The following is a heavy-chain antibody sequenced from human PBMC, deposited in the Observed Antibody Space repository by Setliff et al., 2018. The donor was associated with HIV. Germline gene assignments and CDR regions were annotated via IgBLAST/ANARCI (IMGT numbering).Heavy chain of an antibody. CDR1: GGSISSGSYY. D-gene: IGHD7-27*01. CDR2: IYTSGST. J-gene: IGHJ4*02. V-gene: IGHV4-61*09. Sequence: SETLSLTCTVSGGSISSGSYYWSWIRQPAGKGLEWIGHIYTSGSTNYNPSLKSRVTISVDTSKNQFSLKLSSVTAADTAVYYCARGSTVWAFAHWGQGALVTVSS. CDR3: ARGSTVWAFAH.